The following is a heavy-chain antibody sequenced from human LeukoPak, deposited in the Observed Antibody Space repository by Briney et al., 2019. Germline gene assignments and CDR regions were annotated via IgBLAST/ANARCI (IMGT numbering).Heavy chain of an antibody. CDR2: IWYDGSNK. J-gene: IGHJ6*02. D-gene: IGHD6-13*01. V-gene: IGHV3-33*01. Sequence: RSGGSLRLSCAASGFTFSGYGMHWVRQAPGKGLEWVSVIWYDGSNKEYADSVKGRFTISRDNSKNTLYLQMNSLRAEDTAVYYCAREIHYIAAAGKGMDVWGQGTTVTVSS. CDR1: GFTFSGYG. CDR3: AREIHYIAAAGKGMDV.